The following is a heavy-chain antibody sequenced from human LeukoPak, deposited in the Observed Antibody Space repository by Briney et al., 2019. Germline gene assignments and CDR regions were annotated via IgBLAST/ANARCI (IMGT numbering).Heavy chain of an antibody. V-gene: IGHV4-38-2*02. CDR1: GYSISSGYY. CDR2: IYHSGST. D-gene: IGHD3-10*01. Sequence: SETLSLTCTVSGYSISSGYYWGWIRQPPGKGLEWIGSIYHSGSTYYNPSLKSRVTISVDTSKNQFSLKLSSVTAADTAVYYCASSGEPITMVRGVIYYWGQGTLVTVSS. J-gene: IGHJ4*02. CDR3: ASSGEPITMVRGVIYY.